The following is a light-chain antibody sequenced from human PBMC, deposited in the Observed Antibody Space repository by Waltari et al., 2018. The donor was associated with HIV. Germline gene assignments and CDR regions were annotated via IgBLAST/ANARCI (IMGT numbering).Light chain of an antibody. V-gene: IGLV1-44*01. J-gene: IGLJ2*01. Sequence: QSALTQPPSAYGNPGQRVTISCSGTRFNIGSNGVNCYHELPTTAPKLLIYKNNHRPSGVPDRFSGSKSATTAALAISGLPSEDEADYYCAAWDDNLTALFGGGTKLTVL. CDR2: KNN. CDR3: AAWDDNLTAL. CDR1: RFNIGSNG.